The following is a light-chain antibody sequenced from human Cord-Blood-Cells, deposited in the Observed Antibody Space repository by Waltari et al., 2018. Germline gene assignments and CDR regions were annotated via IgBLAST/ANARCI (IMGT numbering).Light chain of an antibody. CDR3: QQRSNWPT. J-gene: IGKJ1*01. Sequence: ELVLTQSPATLSLSRGERATLSCRASQSVSSYLAWYQQKPGQAPRLLIYDASDRATGIPARFSGSGSGTDFTLTISSLEPEDFAVYYCQQRSNWPTFGQGTKVEIK. CDR1: QSVSSY. CDR2: DAS. V-gene: IGKV3-11*01.